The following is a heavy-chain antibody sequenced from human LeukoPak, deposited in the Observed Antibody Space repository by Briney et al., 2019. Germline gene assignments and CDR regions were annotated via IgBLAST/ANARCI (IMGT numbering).Heavy chain of an antibody. CDR1: GSTFSSYS. CDR2: ISSSSSYI. CDR3: ARGRRSSCYSGVDS. V-gene: IGHV3-21*04. J-gene: IGHJ4*02. Sequence: GGSLRPSCAASGSTFSSYSMNWVRQAPGKGLEWVSSISSSSSYIYYADSVKGRFTISRDNSKNTLYLQMSSLGAEDTAVYYCARGRRSSCYSGVDSWGQGTLVTVSS. D-gene: IGHD2-2*02.